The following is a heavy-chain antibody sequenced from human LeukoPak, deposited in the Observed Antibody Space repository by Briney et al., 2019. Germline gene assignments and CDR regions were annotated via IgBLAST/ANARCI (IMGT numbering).Heavy chain of an antibody. J-gene: IGHJ6*03. CDR2: IIPIFGTA. D-gene: IGHD3-3*01. CDR3: ARASGYDFWSGYPPSYYYYMDV. Sequence: GASVKVSCKASGGTFSSYAISWVRQAPGQGLEWMGGIIPIFGTANYAQKFQGRVTITTDESTSTAYMELSSLRSEDTAVYYCARASGYDFWSGYPPSYYYYMDVWGKGTTVTVSS. V-gene: IGHV1-69*05. CDR1: GGTFSSYA.